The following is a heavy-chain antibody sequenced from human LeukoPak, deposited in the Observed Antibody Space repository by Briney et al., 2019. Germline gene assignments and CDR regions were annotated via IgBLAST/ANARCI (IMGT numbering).Heavy chain of an antibody. CDR3: ASYSGSYFFDY. D-gene: IGHD1-26*01. Sequence: SETLSLTCTVSGGSISSYYWSWIRQPPGKGLEWIGYIYYSGNTNYNPSLKSRVTISVDTSKNQFSLKLSSVTAADTAVYYCASYSGSYFFDYWGQGTLVTVSS. V-gene: IGHV4-59*01. CDR2: IYYSGNT. CDR1: GGSISSYY. J-gene: IGHJ4*02.